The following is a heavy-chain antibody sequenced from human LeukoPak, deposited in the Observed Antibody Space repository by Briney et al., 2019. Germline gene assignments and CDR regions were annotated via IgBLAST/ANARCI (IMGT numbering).Heavy chain of an antibody. CDR3: AKTGGNYDYFDY. D-gene: IGHD3-3*01. CDR2: IRYDGSTK. CDR1: GFSFNTYG. J-gene: IGHJ4*02. V-gene: IGHV3-30*02. Sequence: GGYLRLSCAASGFSFNTYGMHWVRQAPGKGLEWVAYIRYDGSTKYCADSVRGRFTISRDNSKNTLYLEMNSLRAEDTAVFYCAKTGGNYDYFDYWGQGNLVTVSS.